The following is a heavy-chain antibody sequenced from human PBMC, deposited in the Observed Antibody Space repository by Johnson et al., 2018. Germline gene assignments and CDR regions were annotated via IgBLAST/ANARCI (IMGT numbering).Heavy chain of an antibody. J-gene: IGHJ6*02. V-gene: IGHV1-2*02. CDR2: TNPYSGGT. CDR3: AKEAPAIRDFGNYTPYGLDV. Sequence: QVQLVESGAEVKKPGASXKVSCEASGYTFTGHYIHWVRQAPGQGLEWMGWTNPYSGGTSYAQKFQGRVSMTRDTSISTAYMELSRLTSNDTAVYYCAKEAPAIRDFGNYTPYGLDVWGQGTTVTVSS. CDR1: GYTFTGHY. D-gene: IGHD4-11*01.